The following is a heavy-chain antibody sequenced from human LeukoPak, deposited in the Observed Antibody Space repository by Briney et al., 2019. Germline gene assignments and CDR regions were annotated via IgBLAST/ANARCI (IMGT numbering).Heavy chain of an antibody. J-gene: IGHJ4*02. Sequence: SETLSLTCTVSGGSISSFYWTWIRQPPGKGLEWIGDIYSSGTTNYNPSLKSRVTISVDTSKSPFSLKLTSVTAADTAVYYCARNPGGNSDYWGQGTLVTVSS. D-gene: IGHD4-23*01. CDR1: GGSISSFY. V-gene: IGHV4-59*01. CDR2: IYSSGTT. CDR3: ARNPGGNSDY.